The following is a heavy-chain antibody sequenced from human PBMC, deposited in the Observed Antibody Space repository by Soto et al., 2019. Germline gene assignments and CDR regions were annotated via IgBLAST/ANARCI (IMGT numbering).Heavy chain of an antibody. V-gene: IGHV3-23*01. CDR2: IGGLGSDT. Sequence: DVQLLESGGGLVQPGGSPTLSCAASRFRFSDFAMSWVRQAPGKGLEWVSSIGGLGSDTYYADPVKGRFTISRDNSKSTLYLQMDGLRDEDTAVYYCAKDAVPYNGKWDWFDSWGQGTLVIVS. J-gene: IGHJ5*01. CDR1: RFRFSDFA. D-gene: IGHD1-20*01. CDR3: AKDAVPYNGKWDWFDS.